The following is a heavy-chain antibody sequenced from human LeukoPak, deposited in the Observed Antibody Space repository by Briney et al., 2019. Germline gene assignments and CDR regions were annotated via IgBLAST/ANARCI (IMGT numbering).Heavy chain of an antibody. CDR2: IYSGGST. J-gene: IGHJ4*02. V-gene: IGHV3-53*01. D-gene: IGHD1-7*01. CDR3: ARDGTTATQFPC. Sequence: GGSLRLSCAASGFTVSSNYMSWVRQAPGKGLEWVSVIYSGGSTYYADSVKGRLTISRDNSKNTLYLQMNSLRAEDTAVYYCARDGTTATQFPCWGQGTLVTVSS. CDR1: GFTVSSNY.